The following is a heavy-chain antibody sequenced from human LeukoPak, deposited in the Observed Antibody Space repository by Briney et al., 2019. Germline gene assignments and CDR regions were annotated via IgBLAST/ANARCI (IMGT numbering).Heavy chain of an antibody. CDR3: ARDSHYGIDY. CDR1: GVSVISYY. V-gene: IGHV4-59*02. Sequence: PSETLSLTCTVSGVSVISYYWSWLRQPPGKGLEWIGYIYYSGSTNYNPSLKSRVTISVDTSKNQFSLKMSSVTAADTAVYYCARDSHYGIDYWGQGTLVTVSS. J-gene: IGHJ4*02. D-gene: IGHD4-17*01. CDR2: IYYSGST.